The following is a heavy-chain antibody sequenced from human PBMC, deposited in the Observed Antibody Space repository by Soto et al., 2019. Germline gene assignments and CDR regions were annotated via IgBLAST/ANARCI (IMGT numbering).Heavy chain of an antibody. Sequence: QVQLVESGGGVVQPGRSMRLSCAASGFSFSSFPIHWVRQAPDKGLEWVALISKDGSKEYYADSVKGRFTISRDNSRNTVSLQMNSLRDEDTAVYYCPTEGAAGYYPNWGQGTLVTVSS. CDR1: GFSFSSFP. CDR3: PTEGAAGYYPN. J-gene: IGHJ4*02. CDR2: ISKDGSKE. D-gene: IGHD3-22*01. V-gene: IGHV3-30-3*01.